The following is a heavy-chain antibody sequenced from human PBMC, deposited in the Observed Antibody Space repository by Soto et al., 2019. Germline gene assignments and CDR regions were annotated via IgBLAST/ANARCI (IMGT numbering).Heavy chain of an antibody. CDR3: ARGYTYYDFWSALSDYYYYYMDV. V-gene: IGHV1-8*01. CDR2: MNPNSGNT. Sequence: ASVKVSCKASGYTFTSYDINWVRQATGQGLEWMGWMNPNSGNTGYAQKFQGRVTMTRNTSISTAYMELSRLRSEDTAVYYCARGYTYYDFWSALSDYYYYYMDVWGKGTTVTVSS. D-gene: IGHD3-3*01. J-gene: IGHJ6*03. CDR1: GYTFTSYD.